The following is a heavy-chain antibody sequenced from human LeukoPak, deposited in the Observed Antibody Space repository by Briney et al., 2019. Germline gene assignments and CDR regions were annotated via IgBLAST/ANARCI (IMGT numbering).Heavy chain of an antibody. Sequence: SVKVSCKASGGTFSSYTISWVRQAPGQGLEWMGRIIPILGEPDYAQKFQGRVTITADMLTSTAYMELSSLRSEDTAVYYCARKGGLGTYGIFDYWGQGTLVTVSS. CDR2: IIPILGEP. J-gene: IGHJ4*02. CDR1: GGTFSSYT. V-gene: IGHV1-69*02. CDR3: ARKGGLGTYGIFDY. D-gene: IGHD3-10*01.